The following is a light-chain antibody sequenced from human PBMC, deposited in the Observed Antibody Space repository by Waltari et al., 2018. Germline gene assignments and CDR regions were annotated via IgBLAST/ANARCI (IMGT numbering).Light chain of an antibody. CDR3: QQSYSPVLT. Sequence: DIQMTQSPSSLSASVGDRVTITCRASQSITTYLNWYQLTPEKAPKLLIYAASSLQSGVPSRFSGGGSGRDFTLTISSLQPEDFATYYCQQSYSPVLTFGGGTKVEIK. CDR1: QSITTY. CDR2: AAS. J-gene: IGKJ4*01. V-gene: IGKV1-39*01.